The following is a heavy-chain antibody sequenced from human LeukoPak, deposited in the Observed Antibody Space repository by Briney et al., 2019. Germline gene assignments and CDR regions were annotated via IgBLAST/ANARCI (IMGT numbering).Heavy chain of an antibody. CDR3: ARVEDPIAVIY. Sequence: PSETLSLTCAVYGGSFSGYYWSWIRQPPGKGLEWIGYIYYSGSTYYNPSLKSRVTISVDTSKNQFSLKLSSVTAADTAVYYCARVEDPIAVIYWGQGTLVTVSS. V-gene: IGHV4-30-4*08. CDR2: IYYSGST. D-gene: IGHD6-19*01. CDR1: GGSFSGYY. J-gene: IGHJ4*02.